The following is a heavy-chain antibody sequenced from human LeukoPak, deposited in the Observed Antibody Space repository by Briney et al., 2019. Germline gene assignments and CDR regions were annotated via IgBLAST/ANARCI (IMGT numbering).Heavy chain of an antibody. J-gene: IGHJ4*02. CDR2: IYSGGST. V-gene: IGHV3-53*01. Sequence: GGSLRLSCAASGFTVSSNYMSWVRQAPGKGLEWVSVIYSGGSTYYADSVKGRFTISRDNSKNTLYLQMNSLKTEDTAFYYCTSYYYYDSSSPMGLVWYWGQGTLVTVSS. CDR3: TSYYYYDSSSPMGLVWY. CDR1: GFTVSSNY. D-gene: IGHD3-22*01.